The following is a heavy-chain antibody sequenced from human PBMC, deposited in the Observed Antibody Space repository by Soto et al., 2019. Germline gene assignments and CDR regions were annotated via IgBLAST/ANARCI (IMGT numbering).Heavy chain of an antibody. D-gene: IGHD6-19*01. CDR1: GGSISSYY. Sequence: PSETLSLTCTVSGGSISSYYWSWIRQPPGKGLEWIGYIYYSGSTNYNPSLKSRVTISVDTSKNQFSLKLSSVTAADTAVYYCARDLSSSIAVAGTYYYYYYMDVWGKGTTVTVSS. V-gene: IGHV4-59*01. CDR3: ARDLSSSIAVAGTYYYYYYMDV. J-gene: IGHJ6*03. CDR2: IYYSGST.